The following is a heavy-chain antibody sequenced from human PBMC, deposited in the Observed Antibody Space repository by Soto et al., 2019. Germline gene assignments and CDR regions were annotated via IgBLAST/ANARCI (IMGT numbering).Heavy chain of an antibody. CDR2: SIPIFGTA. V-gene: IGHV1-69*01. J-gene: IGHJ4*02. CDR3: ARALLYYDYVWGSYRYGAFDF. D-gene: IGHD3-16*02. CDR1: GGTFSSYA. Sequence: QVQLVQSGAEVKKPGSSVKVSCKASGGTFSSYAISWVRQAPGQGLEWMGGSIPIFGTANYAQKFQGRVTIAADESTGTAYMELSSLRSEDTAVYYCARALLYYDYVWGSYRYGAFDFWGQGTLVTVSS.